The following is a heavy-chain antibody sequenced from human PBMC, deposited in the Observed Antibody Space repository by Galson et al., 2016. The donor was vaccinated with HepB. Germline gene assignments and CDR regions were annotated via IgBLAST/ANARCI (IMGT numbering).Heavy chain of an antibody. CDR3: ARDNCINAICYTGWFDS. CDR2: ISYNI. D-gene: IGHD2-8*01. CDR1: GFTVSDNH. Sequence: SLRLSCAAAGFTVSDNHVTWIRQAPGKGLECVSSISYNIYYADSVRGRFTISRDNAKNSLFLQMNSLRVEDTAVYYCARDNCINAICYTGWFDSWGQGTLVTVSA. J-gene: IGHJ5*01. V-gene: IGHV3-69-1*01.